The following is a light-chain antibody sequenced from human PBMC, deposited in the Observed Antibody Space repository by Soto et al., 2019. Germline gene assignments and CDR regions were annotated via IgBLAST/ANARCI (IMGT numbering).Light chain of an antibody. CDR1: QSIRDN. V-gene: IGKV3D-15*01. CDR3: QQYDDWPLYT. Sequence: ETVLTQSPATLSVSPGDRATLSCRASQSIRDNVAWYQQRPGQSPRLLIYDATRRAPGVPPRFSGSGSGTEFTLTIGSLQSEDFAVYYCQQYDDWPLYTFGQGTKVDIK. CDR2: DAT. J-gene: IGKJ2*01.